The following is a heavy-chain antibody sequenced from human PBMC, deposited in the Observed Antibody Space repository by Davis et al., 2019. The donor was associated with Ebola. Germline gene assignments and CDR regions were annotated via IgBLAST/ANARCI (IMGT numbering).Heavy chain of an antibody. CDR2: ISHSGHT. CDR1: GGSISSGGYS. V-gene: IGHV4-30-2*01. CDR3: ARDFEEMATPTGAFDI. Sequence: MPSETLSLTCAVSGGSISSGGYSWSWIRQPPGKGLEWIGDISHSGHTYYNPSLRSRLTISVDKSKNQFSLKLSSVTAADTAVYYCARDFEEMATPTGAFDIWGQGTVVTVSS. J-gene: IGHJ3*02. D-gene: IGHD5-24*01.